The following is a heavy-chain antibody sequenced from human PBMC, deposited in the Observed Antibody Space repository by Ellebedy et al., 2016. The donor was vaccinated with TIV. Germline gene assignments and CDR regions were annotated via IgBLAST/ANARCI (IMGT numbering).Heavy chain of an antibody. D-gene: IGHD1-14*01. Sequence: PSETLSLTCAASGFTFRIYDMHWVRQSIGKGLEWVSAFGSGGDAYYPASVKGRFTISRENAKNSVYLQMNSLRVGDTAVYYCVRGGAAPHNRYFDFWGRGTLVTVSS. J-gene: IGHJ2*01. CDR2: FGSGGDA. CDR1: GFTFRIYD. V-gene: IGHV3-13*01. CDR3: VRGGAAPHNRYFDF.